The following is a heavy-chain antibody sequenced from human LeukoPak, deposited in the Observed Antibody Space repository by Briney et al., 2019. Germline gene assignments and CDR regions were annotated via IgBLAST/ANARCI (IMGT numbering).Heavy chain of an antibody. CDR3: ASPGSGRHN. Sequence: GRSLRLSCAASGFTFSSYGMHWVRQAPVKGLEWVAVISYDGSNKYYADSVKGRFTISRDNSKNTLYLQMNSLRAEDTAVYYCASPGSGRHNWGQGTLVTVSS. J-gene: IGHJ4*02. CDR2: ISYDGSNK. CDR1: GFTFSSYG. D-gene: IGHD7-27*01. V-gene: IGHV3-30*03.